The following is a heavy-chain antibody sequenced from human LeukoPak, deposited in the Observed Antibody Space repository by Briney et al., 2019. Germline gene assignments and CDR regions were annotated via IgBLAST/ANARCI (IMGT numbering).Heavy chain of an antibody. CDR3: ARRMQGGALAAFDV. J-gene: IGHJ3*01. V-gene: IGHV4-4*09. CDR1: GGSISSYF. Sequence: KASETLSLTCTDSGGSISSYFWSWIRQSPEKGLEWIGFIYPTGNTNYNLSLKSRVTISLDTSKNQFSLGLTSVTAADTAVYYCARRMQGGALAAFDVWGQGTMVTVSS. CDR2: IYPTGNT. D-gene: IGHD4/OR15-4a*01.